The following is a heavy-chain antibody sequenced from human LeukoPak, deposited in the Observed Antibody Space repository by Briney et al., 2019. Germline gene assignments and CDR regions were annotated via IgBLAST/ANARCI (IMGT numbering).Heavy chain of an antibody. V-gene: IGHV4-61*02. CDR3: ARASPAYYYDSSGYTFGY. J-gene: IGHJ4*02. CDR2: IYTSGST. D-gene: IGHD3-22*01. CDR1: GGSIRSGSYY. Sequence: SQTLSLTCTVSGGSIRSGSYYWSWIRQPAGKGLEWIGRIYTSGSTNYNPSLKSRVTISVDTSKNQFSLKLSSVTAADTAVYYCARASPAYYYDSSGYTFGYWGQGTLVTVSS.